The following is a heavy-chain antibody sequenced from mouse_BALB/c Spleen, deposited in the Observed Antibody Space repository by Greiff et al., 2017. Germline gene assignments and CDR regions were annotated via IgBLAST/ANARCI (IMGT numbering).Heavy chain of an antibody. CDR3: ANCYGSGYGYFDV. D-gene: IGHD1-1*01. CDR2: INPSTGYT. CDR1: GYTFTSYW. Sequence: QVQLQQSGAELVKPGASVKMSCKASGYTFTSYWMHWVKQRPGQGLEWIGYINPSTGYTEYNQKFKDQATLTTDKSSSTTYMQLSSLTSEDSAVYDCANCYGSGYGYFDVWGEGTPVTVSA. J-gene: IGHJ1*01. V-gene: IGHV1-7*01.